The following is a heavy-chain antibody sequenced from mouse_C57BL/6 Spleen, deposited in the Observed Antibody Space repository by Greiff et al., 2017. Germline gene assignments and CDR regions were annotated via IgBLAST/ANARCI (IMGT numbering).Heavy chain of an antibody. CDR1: GYTFTSYG. CDR2: IYPRSGNT. CDR3: ARRDYSNYLDY. J-gene: IGHJ4*01. D-gene: IGHD2-5*01. Sequence: VQLQQSGAELARPGASVKLSCKASGYTFTSYGISWVKQRTGQGLEWIGEIYPRSGNTYYNEKFKGKATLTADKSSSTAYMELRSLTSEDSAVYFCARRDYSNYLDYWGQGTSVTVSS. V-gene: IGHV1-81*01.